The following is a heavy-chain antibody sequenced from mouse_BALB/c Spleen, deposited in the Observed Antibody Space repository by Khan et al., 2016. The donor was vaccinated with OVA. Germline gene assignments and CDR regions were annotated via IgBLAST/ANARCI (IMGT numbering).Heavy chain of an antibody. CDR2: ISYSGST. CDR3: ARSIMAN. V-gene: IGHV3-2*02. J-gene: IGHJ2*01. CDR1: GYSITSDYA. Sequence: QLEESGPGLVKPSQSLSLTSTVTGYSITSDYAWNWIRQFPGNKLEWMGYISYSGSTSYNPSLKSRISITRDTSKNQFFLQLNSVTTEDTATYYCARSIMANWGQGTTLTVSS.